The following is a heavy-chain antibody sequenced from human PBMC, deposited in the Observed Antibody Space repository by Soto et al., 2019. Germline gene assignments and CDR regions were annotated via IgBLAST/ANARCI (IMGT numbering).Heavy chain of an antibody. D-gene: IGHD2-21*01. Sequence: EVQLVESGGGLVKPGGSLRLSCAASGFHFNNAWMHWVRQAPGKGLEWVGRVKSESYGGTAEYAAPVKGRFIIYKDDTIKTPYLQMNSLQTADTAVYYCPSYNIILRWGYVGGQGTMVTVSS. CDR1: GFHFNNAW. CDR2: VKSESYGGTA. J-gene: IGHJ3*01. CDR3: PSYNIILRWGYV. V-gene: IGHV3-15*01.